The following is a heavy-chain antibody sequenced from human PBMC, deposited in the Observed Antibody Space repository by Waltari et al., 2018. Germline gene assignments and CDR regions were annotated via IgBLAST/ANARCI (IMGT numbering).Heavy chain of an antibody. J-gene: IGHJ5*02. CDR1: VAPIASSGTY. CDR2: IYYSGST. D-gene: IGHD2-15*01. CDR3: ARGYIVVVVAASDWFDP. Sequence: QLHLRGPGPGLVNPRETWSFTCPVPVAPIASSGTYWAGIGNPPGKGLEWIGSIYYSGSTYYNPSLKSRVTISVDTSKNQFSLKLSSVTAADTAVYYCARGYIVVVVAASDWFDPWGQGTLVTVSS. V-gene: IGHV4-39*07.